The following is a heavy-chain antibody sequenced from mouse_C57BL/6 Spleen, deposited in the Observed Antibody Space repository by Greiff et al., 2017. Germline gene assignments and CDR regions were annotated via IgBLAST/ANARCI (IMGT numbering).Heavy chain of an antibody. J-gene: IGHJ1*03. CDR3: ARGGYGSSPYWYFDV. CDR2: IHPNSGST. V-gene: IGHV1-64*01. CDR1: GYTFTSYW. Sequence: QVQLQQPGAELVKPGASVKLSCKASGYTFTSYWMHWVTQRPGQGLEWIGMIHPNSGSTNYNEKFKSKATLTVDKSSSTTYMQLSSLTSEDSAVYYCARGGYGSSPYWYFDVWGTGTTVTVSS. D-gene: IGHD1-1*01.